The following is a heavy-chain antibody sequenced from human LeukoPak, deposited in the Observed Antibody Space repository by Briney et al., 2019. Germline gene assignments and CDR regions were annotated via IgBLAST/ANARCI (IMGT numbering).Heavy chain of an antibody. CDR3: AKYGGSYYFDY. CDR2: ISGSGGST. CDR1: GFTFSNFA. D-gene: IGHD1-26*01. V-gene: IGHV3-23*01. J-gene: IGHJ4*02. Sequence: GGSLRLSCAASGFTFSNFAVTWVRQAPGKGLEWVSAISGSGGSTYYADSVKGRFTISRDNSKNTLYLQMNSLRAEDTAVYYCAKYGGSYYFDYWGQGTLVTVSS.